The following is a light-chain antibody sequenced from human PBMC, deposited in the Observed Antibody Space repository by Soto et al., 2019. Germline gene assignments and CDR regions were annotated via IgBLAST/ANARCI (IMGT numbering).Light chain of an antibody. V-gene: IGKV3-11*01. J-gene: IGKJ5*01. CDR1: QSVSSY. CDR3: QQRSNWPPLT. Sequence: EIVFTQSPAPLSLSPGERATLSCRASQSVSSYLAWYQQKPGQAPRLLIYDASNRATGIPARFSGSGSGTDFTLTISSLEPEDFAVYYCQQRSNWPPLTFGQGTRLEIK. CDR2: DAS.